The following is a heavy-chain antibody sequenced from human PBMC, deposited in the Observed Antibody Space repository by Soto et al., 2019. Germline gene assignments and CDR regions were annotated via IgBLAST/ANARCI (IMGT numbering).Heavy chain of an antibody. J-gene: IGHJ3*02. CDR2: ISWNSGSI. V-gene: IGHV3-9*01. CDR1: GFTFDDYA. Sequence: DVQLVESGGGLVQPGRSLRLSCAASGFTFDDYAMHWVRQAPGKGLEWVSGISWNSGSIGYADSVKGRFTISRDNAKNSLYLQMNSLRAEDTALYYCAKDLLQLDAFDIWGQGTMVTVSS. D-gene: IGHD4-4*01. CDR3: AKDLLQLDAFDI.